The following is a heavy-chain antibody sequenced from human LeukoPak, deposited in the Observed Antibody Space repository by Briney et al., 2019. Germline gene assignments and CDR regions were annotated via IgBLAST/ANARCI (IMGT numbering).Heavy chain of an antibody. CDR3: ASCIVGATWWFDP. D-gene: IGHD1-26*01. V-gene: IGHV4-59*01. CDR2: IYYSGST. Sequence: SETLSLTCTVSSGSISSYYWSWIRQPPGKGLEWIGYIYYSGSTNYNPSLKSRVTISVDTSKNQFSLKLSSVTAADTAVYYCASCIVGATWWFDPWGQGTLVTVSS. CDR1: SGSISSYY. J-gene: IGHJ5*02.